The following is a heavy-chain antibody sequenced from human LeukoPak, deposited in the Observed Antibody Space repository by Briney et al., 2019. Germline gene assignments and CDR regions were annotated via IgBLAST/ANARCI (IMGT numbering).Heavy chain of an antibody. CDR2: IYHTGST. CDR3: AREGGPQSLRGTFDP. V-gene: IGHV4-4*02. J-gene: IGHJ5*02. Sequence: PSETLSLTCAVSGGSISSITWWSWVRQPPGKGLEWIGEIYHTGSTNYNLSLKSRVTMSVDKSKNQFSLNLSSVTAADTAVYYCAREGGPQSLRGTFDPWGQGTLVTVSS. D-gene: IGHD1-1*01. CDR1: GGSISSITW.